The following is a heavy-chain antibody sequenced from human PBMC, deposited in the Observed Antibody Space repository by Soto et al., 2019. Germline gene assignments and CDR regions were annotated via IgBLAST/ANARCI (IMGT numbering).Heavy chain of an antibody. D-gene: IGHD6-19*01. CDR3: ARDQGSSGWYDRGAFDI. CDR2: ISAYNGNT. Sequence: EASVKASCKASGYTFTSYGISWVRQAPGQGLEWMGWISAYNGNTNYAQKLQGRVTMTTDTSTSTAYMELRSLRSDDTAVYYCARDQGSSGWYDRGAFDIWGQGTMVTVSS. J-gene: IGHJ3*02. V-gene: IGHV1-18*01. CDR1: GYTFTSYG.